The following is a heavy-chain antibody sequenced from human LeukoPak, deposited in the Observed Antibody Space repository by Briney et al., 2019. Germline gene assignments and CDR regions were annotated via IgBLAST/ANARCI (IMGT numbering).Heavy chain of an antibody. D-gene: IGHD6-19*01. Sequence: GGSLRLSCAASGFTFDDYGMSWVRQAPGKGLEWVSGINWNGGSTGYADSVKGRFTISRDNAKNSLYLQMNSLRAEDTALYYCAREVGIAVAGTAAFDIWGQGTMVTVSS. CDR1: GFTFDDYG. CDR3: AREVGIAVAGTAAFDI. J-gene: IGHJ3*02. V-gene: IGHV3-20*04. CDR2: INWNGGST.